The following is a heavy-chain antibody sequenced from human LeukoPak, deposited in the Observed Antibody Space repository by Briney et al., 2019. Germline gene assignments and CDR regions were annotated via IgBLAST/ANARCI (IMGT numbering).Heavy chain of an antibody. CDR3: ARVEITFGGVIAGGYFQH. J-gene: IGHJ1*01. CDR1: GGSISSYY. Sequence: PSETLPLTCTVSGGSISSYYWSWIRQPAGKGLEWIGRIYTSGSTNYNPSLKSRATMSVDTSKNQFSLKLSSVTAADTAVYYCARVEITFGGVIAGGYFQHWGQGTLVTVSS. V-gene: IGHV4-4*07. D-gene: IGHD3-16*02. CDR2: IYTSGST.